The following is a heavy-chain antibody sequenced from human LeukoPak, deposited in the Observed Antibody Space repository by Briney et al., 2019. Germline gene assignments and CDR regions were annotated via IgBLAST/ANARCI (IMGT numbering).Heavy chain of an antibody. J-gene: IGHJ4*02. D-gene: IGHD6-6*01. CDR1: GFTFSSYD. Sequence: GGSLRLSCAACGFTFSSYDMHWVRQATGKGLEWVSAIGTAGDTYYPGSVKGQFTISRENAKNSLYLQMNSLRAGDTAVYYCASFNIAARRGYWGQGTLVTVSS. CDR2: IGTAGDT. CDR3: ASFNIAARRGY. V-gene: IGHV3-13*03.